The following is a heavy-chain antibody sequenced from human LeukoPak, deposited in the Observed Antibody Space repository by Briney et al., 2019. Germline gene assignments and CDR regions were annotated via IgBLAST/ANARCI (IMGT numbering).Heavy chain of an antibody. V-gene: IGHV1-2*02. CDR2: INPNSGGT. Sequence: ASVKVSCKASGYTFTGYYMHWVRQAPGQGLEWMGWINPNSGGTNYAQKFQGRVTMTRDTSISTAYMELSRLRSDDTAVYYCARDGLATVTTEYNWFDPWGQGTLVTVSS. CDR1: GYTFTGYY. D-gene: IGHD4-17*01. J-gene: IGHJ5*02. CDR3: ARDGLATVTTEYNWFDP.